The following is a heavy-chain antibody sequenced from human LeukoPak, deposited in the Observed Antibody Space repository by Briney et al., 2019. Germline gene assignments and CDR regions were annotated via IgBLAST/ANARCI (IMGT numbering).Heavy chain of an antibody. CDR2: ISASGAST. CDR1: GFILSNYA. Sequence: GGSLRLSCAVSGFILSNYAMSWVRQAPGKGLEWASAISASGASTYYADSVKGRFTISRDNSKNTLYLQMNSLRAEDTAVYYCARDRGSGWPDAFDIWGQGTMVTVSS. CDR3: ARDRGSGWPDAFDI. D-gene: IGHD6-19*01. J-gene: IGHJ3*02. V-gene: IGHV3-23*01.